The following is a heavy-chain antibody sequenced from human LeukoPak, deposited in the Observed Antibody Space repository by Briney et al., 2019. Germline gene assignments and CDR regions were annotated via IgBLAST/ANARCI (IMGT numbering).Heavy chain of an antibody. J-gene: IGHJ3*02. CDR3: AGRTRITMIVVVIKADGGAFDI. Sequence: ASVKVSCKVSGYTLTELSMHWVRQAPGKGLEWMGGFDPEDGETIYAQKFQGRVTMTEDTSTDTAYMELSSLRSEDTAVYYCAGRTRITMIVVVIKADGGAFDIWGQGTMVTVSS. V-gene: IGHV1-24*01. CDR1: GYTLTELS. D-gene: IGHD3-22*01. CDR2: FDPEDGET.